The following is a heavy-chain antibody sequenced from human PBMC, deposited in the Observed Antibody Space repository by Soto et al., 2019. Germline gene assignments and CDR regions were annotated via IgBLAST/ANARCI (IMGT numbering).Heavy chain of an antibody. J-gene: IGHJ5*02. Sequence: TSETLSLTCTVSGGSVSSGSYYWSWIRQPPGKGLEWIGYIYYSGSTNYNPSLKSRVTISVDTSKNQFSPKLSSVTAADTAVYYCARDGSGRIAARLGWFDPWGQGTLVTVSS. V-gene: IGHV4-61*01. CDR3: ARDGSGRIAARLGWFDP. D-gene: IGHD6-6*01. CDR1: GGSVSSGSYY. CDR2: IYYSGST.